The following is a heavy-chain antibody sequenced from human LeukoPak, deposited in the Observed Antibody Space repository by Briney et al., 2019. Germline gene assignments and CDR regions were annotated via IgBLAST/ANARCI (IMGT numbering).Heavy chain of an antibody. J-gene: IGHJ4*02. CDR1: GFTFSTYA. Sequence: PGGSLRLSCAASGFTFSTYAMHWVRQAPGKGLEWVAVISYDGSNRYYADSVKGRFTISRDNSKNTLYLHMNSLRAEDTAVYYCARDYGDKSTDYWGQGTLVTVSS. V-gene: IGHV3-30*04. CDR2: ISYDGSNR. D-gene: IGHD4-17*01. CDR3: ARDYGDKSTDY.